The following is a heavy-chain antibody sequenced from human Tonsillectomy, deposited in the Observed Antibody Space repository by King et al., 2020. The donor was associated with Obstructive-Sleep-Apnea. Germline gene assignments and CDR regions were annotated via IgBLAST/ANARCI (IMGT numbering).Heavy chain of an antibody. J-gene: IGHJ4*02. Sequence: VQLVESGAEVKKPGASVKVSCKASGYTFTNYYMHWVRQAPGQGLEWMGCINPNSGGTNSAQKFQGRVTMTRETSISTAYMELTRLRSDDTAVYYCAAGWSPDYWGQGTLVTVSS. CDR3: AAGWSPDY. V-gene: IGHV1-2*02. D-gene: IGHD6-19*01. CDR2: INPNSGGT. CDR1: GYTFTNYY.